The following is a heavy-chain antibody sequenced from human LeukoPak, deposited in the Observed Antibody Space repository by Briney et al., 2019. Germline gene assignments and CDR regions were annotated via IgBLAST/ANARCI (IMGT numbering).Heavy chain of an antibody. Sequence: SENLSLNCTVSGGSISSYYWSWIRQPPGQGLEWIGFIYYSGSTNYTPSLKSRVTISVDTSKNQFSLKLSSVTAADTAVYYCARRRGTYYGSGSYYNRDWGQGTLVTVSS. D-gene: IGHD3-10*01. V-gene: IGHV4-59*08. J-gene: IGHJ4*02. CDR3: ARRRGTYYGSGSYYNRD. CDR2: IYYSGST. CDR1: GGSISSYY.